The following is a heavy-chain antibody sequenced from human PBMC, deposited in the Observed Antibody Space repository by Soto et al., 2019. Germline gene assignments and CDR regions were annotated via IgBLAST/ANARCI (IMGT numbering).Heavy chain of an antibody. J-gene: IGHJ4*02. Sequence: QVQLQESGPGLVKPSEALSLNCTVSGGSISGYYWSWIRQPPGKGLEWIGYVYDGSTNYNPSLRSRVTIAVDTSKNDCSLKVNSVTAADTAMYYCARDKFGYDWGRYSWAYWGQGVLVTVSS. CDR2: VYDGST. V-gene: IGHV4-59*01. D-gene: IGHD3-10*01. CDR1: GGSISGYY. CDR3: ARDKFGYDWGRYSWAY.